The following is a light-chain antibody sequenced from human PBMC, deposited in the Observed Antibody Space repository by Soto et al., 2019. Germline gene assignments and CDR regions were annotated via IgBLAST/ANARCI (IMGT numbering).Light chain of an antibody. CDR2: EAS. CDR3: CPYAGSSPRYLV. CDR1: STNIGRYNL. V-gene: IGLV2-23*01. Sequence: QSALTQSASVSGSPGQTITISCTGTSTNIGRYNLVSWYQQLPGKAPKLLIYEASNRPSGVSNRFSGSKSGNTASLAISGLQPADEAADYCCPYAGSSPRYLVFGGGTKVTVL. J-gene: IGLJ1*01.